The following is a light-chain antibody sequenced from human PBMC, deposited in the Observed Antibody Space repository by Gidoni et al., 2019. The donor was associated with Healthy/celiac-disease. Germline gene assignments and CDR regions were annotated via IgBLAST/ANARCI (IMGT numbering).Light chain of an antibody. Sequence: QAVVPQAPSLTVSPGGTVTLTCGSSTGAVTSGHYPYWFQQKPGQAPRTLIYDTSNKHSWTPARFSGSLLGGKAALTLSGAQSEDEAEYYCLLSYSGARPWVFGGGTKLTVL. J-gene: IGLJ3*02. CDR3: LLSYSGARPWV. V-gene: IGLV7-46*01. CDR2: DTS. CDR1: TGAVTSGHY.